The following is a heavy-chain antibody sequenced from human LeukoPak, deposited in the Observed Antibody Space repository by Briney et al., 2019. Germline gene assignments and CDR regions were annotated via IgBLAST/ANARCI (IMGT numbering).Heavy chain of an antibody. V-gene: IGHV1-2*06. CDR1: GYTFTGYY. CDR2: INPNSGGT. D-gene: IGHD1-26*01. CDR3: ARLLVGATRSHVRAFDI. J-gene: IGHJ3*02. Sequence: ASVTVSCTASGYTFTGYYMHWVRQAPGQGLEWMGRINPNSGGTNYAQKFQGRVTMTRDTSISTAYMELSRLRSDDTAVYYCARLLVGATRSHVRAFDIWGQGTMVTVSS.